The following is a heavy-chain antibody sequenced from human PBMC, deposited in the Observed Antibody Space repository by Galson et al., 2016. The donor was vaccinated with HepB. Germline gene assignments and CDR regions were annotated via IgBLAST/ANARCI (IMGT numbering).Heavy chain of an antibody. CDR1: GFNFSTYA. CDR2: IWYDGSDE. V-gene: IGHV3-33*01. D-gene: IGHD2-2*01. J-gene: IGHJ4*02. CDR3: ARAHCSSTCCRTNLDY. Sequence: SLRLSCAASGFNFSTYAMHWVRQAPGKGLEWVSVIWYDGSDEKYGDSVKGRFTASRDNSKNTLYLQMDSLRAEDTAVYYCARAHCSSTCCRTNLDYWGQGTLVIVSS.